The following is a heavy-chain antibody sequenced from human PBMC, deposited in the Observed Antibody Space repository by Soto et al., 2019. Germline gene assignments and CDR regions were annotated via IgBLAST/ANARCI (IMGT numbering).Heavy chain of an antibody. J-gene: IGHJ4*02. CDR1: GGSISSYY. Sequence: SXTLSLTCTVSGGSISSYYWSWIRQPPGKGLEWIGYIYYSGSTNYNPSLKSRVTISVDTSKNQFSLKLSSVTAADTAVYYCARLRASSSWYRHQYFDYWGQGTLVTVSS. D-gene: IGHD6-13*01. V-gene: IGHV4-59*08. CDR2: IYYSGST. CDR3: ARLRASSSWYRHQYFDY.